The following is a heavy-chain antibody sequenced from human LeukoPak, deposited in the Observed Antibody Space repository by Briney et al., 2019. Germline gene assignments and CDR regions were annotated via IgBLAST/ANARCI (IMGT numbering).Heavy chain of an antibody. D-gene: IGHD5-24*01. J-gene: IGHJ4*02. CDR1: GGSISSSSYY. Sequence: SETLSLTCTVSGGSISSSSYYWGWIRQPPGKGLEWIGSIYYSGSTYYNPSHKRRVTISVDTSKKQFSLKLSSVTAADTAVYYCARDGYNPIDYWGQGTLVTVSS. CDR3: ARDGYNPIDY. V-gene: IGHV4-39*07. CDR2: IYYSGST.